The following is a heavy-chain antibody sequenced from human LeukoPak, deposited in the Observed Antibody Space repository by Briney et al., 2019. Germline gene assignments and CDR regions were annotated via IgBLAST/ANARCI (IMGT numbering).Heavy chain of an antibody. CDR3: TIRGPSWWLPTTVLQRKRLVDY. CDR2: ISAYNGNT. J-gene: IGHJ4*02. CDR1: GYTFTSYG. V-gene: IGHV1-18*01. Sequence: ASVKVSCKASGYTFTSYGISWVRQAPGQGLEWMGWISAYNGNTNYAQKLQGRVTMTTDTSTRTAYMELRSLRSDDTAVYYCTIRGPSWWLPTTVLQRKRLVDYWGQGTLVTVSS. D-gene: IGHD5-12*01.